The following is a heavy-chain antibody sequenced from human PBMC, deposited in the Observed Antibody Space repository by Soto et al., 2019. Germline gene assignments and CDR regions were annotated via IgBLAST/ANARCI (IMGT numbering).Heavy chain of an antibody. V-gene: IGHV3-30*03. CDR3: TRDAPDGDYFFVY. Sequence: QVQLVESGGGFVQPGKSLRLSCAVSGFTFRTYGMHWVRQAPRKGLEWLAFISDDGSTLYYADSLKGRFTISRDNSKNTRHLQMTTLSVEEPAVYYCTRDAPDGDYFFVYWGQGTLVTVSS. CDR1: GFTFRTYG. D-gene: IGHD4-17*01. CDR2: ISDDGSTL. J-gene: IGHJ4*02.